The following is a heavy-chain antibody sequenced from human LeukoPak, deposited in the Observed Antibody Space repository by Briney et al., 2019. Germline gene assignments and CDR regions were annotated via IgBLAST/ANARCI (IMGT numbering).Heavy chain of an antibody. Sequence: PGGSLRLSCAASGFTFSSYAMSWVRQAPGKGLKWVSAISGSGGSTYYADSVKGRFTISRDNSKNTLYLQMNSLRAEDTAVYYCAKADIVVVVAAINWFDPWGQGTLVTVSS. CDR1: GFTFSSYA. CDR2: ISGSGGST. D-gene: IGHD2-15*01. J-gene: IGHJ5*02. CDR3: AKADIVVVVAAINWFDP. V-gene: IGHV3-23*01.